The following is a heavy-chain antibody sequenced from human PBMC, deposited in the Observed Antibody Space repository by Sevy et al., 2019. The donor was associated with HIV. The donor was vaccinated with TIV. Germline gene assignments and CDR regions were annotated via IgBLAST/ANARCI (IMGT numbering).Heavy chain of an antibody. CDR1: GYTFTGYY. V-gene: IGHV1-2*05. CDR3: ARDRSVLGYFDWLSYYYYGMDV. J-gene: IGHJ6*02. D-gene: IGHD3-9*01. Sequence: ASVKVSCKASGYTFTGYYMHWVRQAPGQGLEWMGRINPNSGGTNYAQKFQGRVTMTRDTSISTAYMELSRLRSDDTDVYYCARDRSVLGYFDWLSYYYYGMDVWGQGTTVTVSS. CDR2: INPNSGGT.